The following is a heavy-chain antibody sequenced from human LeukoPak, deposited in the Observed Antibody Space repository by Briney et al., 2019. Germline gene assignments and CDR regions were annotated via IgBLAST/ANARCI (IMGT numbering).Heavy chain of an antibody. V-gene: IGHV3-21*01. J-gene: IGHJ5*02. D-gene: IGHD2-2*01. CDR1: GFTFSSYS. CDR2: ISRESHYI. Sequence: GGSLRLSCAASGFTFSSYSMNWVRQAPGKELEWISSISRESHYIYYADSVKGRFTISRDNAKKSLYLQMNSLRAEDTAVYYCAKDGAPIQLGDSGFDLWGQGTLVTVSS. CDR3: AKDGAPIQLGDSGFDL.